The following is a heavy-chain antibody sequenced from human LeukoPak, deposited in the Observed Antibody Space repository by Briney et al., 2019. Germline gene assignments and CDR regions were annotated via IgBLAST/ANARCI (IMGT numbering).Heavy chain of an antibody. CDR1: GYTFTSYG. Sequence: ASVKVSCKASGYTFTSYGISWVRQAPGQGLEWMGWISAYNGNTNYAQKLQGRVTMTTDTSTSTAYMELRSLRSDDTAVYYCARDVRYDYDFWSGYYTGIFDYWGQGTLVTVSS. D-gene: IGHD3-3*01. V-gene: IGHV1-18*01. CDR3: ARDVRYDYDFWSGYYTGIFDY. CDR2: ISAYNGNT. J-gene: IGHJ4*02.